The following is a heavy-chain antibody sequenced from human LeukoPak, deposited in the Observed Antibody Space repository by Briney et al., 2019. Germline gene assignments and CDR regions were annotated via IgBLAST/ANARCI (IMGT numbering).Heavy chain of an antibody. CDR3: ARDRIMVVGPYDWFDP. CDR1: GFTFSNYE. J-gene: IGHJ5*02. CDR2: ISSSGSTI. Sequence: GRSLRLSCAGSGFTFSNYEMVWLRQAPGKGLEWISYISSSGSTIYYADSVKGRFTVSRDDAENSLYLHMSSLRAEDTAVYYCARDRIMVVGPYDWFDPWGQGTLVTVSS. D-gene: IGHD2-15*01. V-gene: IGHV3-48*03.